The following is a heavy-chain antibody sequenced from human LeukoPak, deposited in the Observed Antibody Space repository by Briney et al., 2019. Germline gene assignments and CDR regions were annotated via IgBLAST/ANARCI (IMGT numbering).Heavy chain of an antibody. Sequence: GGSLRLSCAASGFTFSSYERKWVRQAPGKGLEWVSYISSSGSTIYYADSVKGRFTISRDNAKNSLYLQMNSLRAEDTAVYYCAKDRSYYYGMDVWGQGTTVTVSS. V-gene: IGHV3-48*03. D-gene: IGHD3-16*02. CDR3: AKDRSYYYGMDV. CDR1: GFTFSSYE. CDR2: ISSSGSTI. J-gene: IGHJ6*02.